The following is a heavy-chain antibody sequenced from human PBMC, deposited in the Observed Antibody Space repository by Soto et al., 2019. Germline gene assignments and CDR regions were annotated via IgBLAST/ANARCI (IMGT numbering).Heavy chain of an antibody. Sequence: QVQLQESGPGLVKPSDTLSLTCGVSGSSISSSHWWGWIRQPPGKGLEWIGYIFSTGTTSYNPSLMSRVTMSVDTSNNQFSLRLNSVTAVDTAVYYCASKPNSLYYFDFWGQGTLVTVSS. CDR2: IFSTGTT. CDR1: GSSISSSHW. D-gene: IGHD5-18*01. J-gene: IGHJ4*02. V-gene: IGHV4-28*01. CDR3: ASKPNSLYYFDF.